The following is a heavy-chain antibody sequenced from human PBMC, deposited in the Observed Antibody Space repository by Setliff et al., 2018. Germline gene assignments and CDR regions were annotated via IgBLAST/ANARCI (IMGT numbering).Heavy chain of an antibody. CDR2: ITHTGTTGST. CDR3: ARTSTGRYFDL. Sequence: SETLSLTCAASGGTFTYYYWTWIRQSPAKGLEWIGEITHTGTTGSTKYNPSLKSRVTMSIDTSKNQFSLRLTSVTAADTAVYYCARTSTGRYFDLWGRGTLVTVSS. CDR1: GGTFTYYY. V-gene: IGHV4-34*01. J-gene: IGHJ2*01. D-gene: IGHD2-2*01.